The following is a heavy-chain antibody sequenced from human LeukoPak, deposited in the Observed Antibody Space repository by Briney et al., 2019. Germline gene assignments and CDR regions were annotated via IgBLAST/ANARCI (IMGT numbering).Heavy chain of an antibody. Sequence: SETLSLTCTVSGGSIGSYYWSWIRQPAGKGLEWVGRISTSGTTDYNPSLKGRVTLSVDTSKNQFSLNLSSVTAADTAVYYCARGSGGNWKGNWFDPWAQGTLVTVSS. J-gene: IGHJ5*02. D-gene: IGHD2-15*01. V-gene: IGHV4-4*07. CDR2: ISTSGTT. CDR3: ARGSGGNWKGNWFDP. CDR1: GGSIGSYY.